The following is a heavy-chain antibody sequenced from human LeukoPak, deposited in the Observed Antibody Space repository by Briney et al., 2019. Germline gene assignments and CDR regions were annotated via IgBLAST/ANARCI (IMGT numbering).Heavy chain of an antibody. D-gene: IGHD2-8*02. Sequence: GGSLRLSCAAPGFTFSSYAMNWVRQAPGKGLKWVSAISASGGSTYYADSVRGRFTISRDNSKNTLYLQMNSLRADDTAPYYCAKDWSFDYWGQGTLVTVSS. J-gene: IGHJ4*02. V-gene: IGHV3-23*01. CDR1: GFTFSSYA. CDR2: ISASGGST. CDR3: AKDWSFDY.